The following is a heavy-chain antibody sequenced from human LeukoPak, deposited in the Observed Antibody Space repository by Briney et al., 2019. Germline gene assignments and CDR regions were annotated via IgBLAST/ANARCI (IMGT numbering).Heavy chain of an antibody. J-gene: IGHJ4*02. CDR1: GGTFSSYA. CDR3: AREGTGAVAGTYYFDY. V-gene: IGHV1-69*05. D-gene: IGHD6-19*01. CDR2: IIPIFGTA. Sequence: ASVKVSCKASGGTFSSYAISWVRQAPGQGLEWLGGIIPIFGTANYAQKFQGRVTITTDESTSTAYMELSSLRSEDTAVYYCAREGTGAVAGTYYFDYWGQGTLVTVSS.